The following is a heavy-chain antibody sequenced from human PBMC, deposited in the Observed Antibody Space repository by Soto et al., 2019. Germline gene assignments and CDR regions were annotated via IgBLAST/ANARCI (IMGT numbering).Heavy chain of an antibody. J-gene: IGHJ1*01. Sequence: EVQLLESGGDLIQPGGSLRLSCVASGITFGSRAMSWVRQAPGEGLEWVSTISGSGGSTYYADSVKGRFTISRDNSKNTLYLQMNSLRAEDTAVYYCAKVAVAGIYFQHWGQGTLVTVSS. CDR3: AKVAVAGIYFQH. D-gene: IGHD6-19*01. CDR2: ISGSGGST. CDR1: GITFGSRA. V-gene: IGHV3-23*01.